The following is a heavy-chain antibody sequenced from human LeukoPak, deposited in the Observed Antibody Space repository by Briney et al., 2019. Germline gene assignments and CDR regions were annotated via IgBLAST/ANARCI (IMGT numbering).Heavy chain of an antibody. CDR1: GFTFTHYW. V-gene: IGHV3-7*01. Sequence: GGSLRLCCAASGFTFTHYWMTWVRQAPGKELEWVAHIKEDGSERNYVDSVKGRFTISRDNAKNSLYLQMSSLRAEDTAVYYCARRMAGLGSPFDSWGQGTLVTVSS. D-gene: IGHD2-2*03. CDR3: ARRMAGLGSPFDS. J-gene: IGHJ4*02. CDR2: IKEDGSER.